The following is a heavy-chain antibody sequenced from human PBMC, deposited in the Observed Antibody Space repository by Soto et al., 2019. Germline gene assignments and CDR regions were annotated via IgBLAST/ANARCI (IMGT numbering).Heavy chain of an antibody. D-gene: IGHD3-16*01. V-gene: IGHV4-34*01. Sequence: SETLSLTCAVYGRSFSGYSRSWVRQPPGKGLEWIGEINHSGSTNYNPSLKSRVTISVDTSKNQFSLRLSSVTAADTSVYYCAAYAKYIPPMGYYYMDVWGKGTTVTVSS. CDR3: AAYAKYIPPMGYYYMDV. CDR2: INHSGST. J-gene: IGHJ6*03. CDR1: GRSFSGYS.